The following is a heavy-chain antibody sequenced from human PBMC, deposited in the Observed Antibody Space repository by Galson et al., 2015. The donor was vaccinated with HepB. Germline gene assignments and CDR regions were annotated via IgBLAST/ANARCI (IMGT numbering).Heavy chain of an antibody. CDR2: INHSGST. D-gene: IGHD5-18*01. Sequence: ETLSLTCAVYGGSFSGYYWSWIRQPPGKGLEWIGEINHSGSTNYNPSLKSRVTISVDTSKNQFSLKLSSVTAADTAVYYCARGRYGQNTSWGQGTLVTVSS. CDR1: GGSFSGYY. V-gene: IGHV4-34*01. J-gene: IGHJ4*02. CDR3: ARGRYGQNTS.